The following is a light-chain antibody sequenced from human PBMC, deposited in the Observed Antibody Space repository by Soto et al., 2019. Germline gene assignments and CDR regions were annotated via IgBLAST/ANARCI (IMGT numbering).Light chain of an antibody. Sequence: EIVLTQSPATLSLSPGDRATLSCRASQSVRSYLAWYQQRPGQAPRLLIYDASNRATGIPARFSGSGSGTDFTLTISSLQPEDFAVYYSQQRSNWTFGQGTKVEIK. CDR1: QSVRSY. CDR2: DAS. V-gene: IGKV3-11*01. CDR3: QQRSNWT. J-gene: IGKJ1*01.